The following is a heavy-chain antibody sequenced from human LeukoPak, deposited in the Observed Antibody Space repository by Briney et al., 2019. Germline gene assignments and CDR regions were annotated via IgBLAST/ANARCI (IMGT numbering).Heavy chain of an antibody. CDR3: ARYYIEGRCFDY. D-gene: IGHD3-10*01. CDR1: GYTFTSYG. J-gene: IGHJ4*02. Sequence: VKVSCKASGYTFTSYGISWVRQAPGQGLEWMGWISAYNGNTNYAQKFQGRVTMTRDTSIRTAYMELSRLRSDDTAMYYCARYYIEGRCFDYWGQGTLVTVSS. CDR2: ISAYNGNT. V-gene: IGHV1-18*01.